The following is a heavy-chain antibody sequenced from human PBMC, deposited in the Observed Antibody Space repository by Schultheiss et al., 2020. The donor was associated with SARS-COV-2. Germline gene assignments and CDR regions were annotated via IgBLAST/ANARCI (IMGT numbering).Heavy chain of an antibody. Sequence: GESLKISCAASGFTFSSYAMHWVRQAPGKGLEWVAVISYDGSNKYYADSVKGRFTISRDNSKNTLYLQMNSLRAEDTAVYYCARAGGDAGSSEFDPWGQGTLVTVSS. V-gene: IGHV3-30-3*01. J-gene: IGHJ5*02. CDR2: ISYDGSNK. CDR3: ARAGGDAGSSEFDP. D-gene: IGHD6-6*01. CDR1: GFTFSSYA.